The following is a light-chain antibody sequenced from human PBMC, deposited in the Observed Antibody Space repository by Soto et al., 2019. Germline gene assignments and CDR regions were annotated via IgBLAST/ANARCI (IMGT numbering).Light chain of an antibody. J-gene: IGLJ3*02. CDR1: SGHSTYA. CDR3: QTWGTGIRV. V-gene: IGLV4-69*02. Sequence: QPVLTQSPSASASLGASVNLTCTLSSGHSTYAIAWHQQQPEKGPRYLMKIDSDGSHSNGDGIPDRFSGSRSGAERSLTISSLQSEDEADYYCQTWGTGIRVFGGGTKVTVL. CDR2: IDSDGSH.